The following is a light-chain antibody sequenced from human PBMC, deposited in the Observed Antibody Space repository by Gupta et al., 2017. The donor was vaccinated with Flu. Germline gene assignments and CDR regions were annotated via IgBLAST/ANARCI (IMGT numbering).Light chain of an antibody. CDR3: HCQHFDAAPPEYS. CDR2: GAS. CDR1: QNINPNH. Sequence: EIVLTQSPGTLSLSPGERATLSCRASQNINPNHIAWYQQKSGQAPRLLFYGASNRAAGIPDRFSGSGSGADFTLTITRLESEDFAVYYCHCQHFDAAPPEYSFGQGTKVEIK. V-gene: IGKV3-20*01. J-gene: IGKJ2*03.